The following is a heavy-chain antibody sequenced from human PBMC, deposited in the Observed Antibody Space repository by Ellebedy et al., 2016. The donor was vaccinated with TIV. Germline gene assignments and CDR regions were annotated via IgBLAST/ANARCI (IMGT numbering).Heavy chain of an antibody. CDR1: GFTLNNYW. CDR3: ARDMGWGNERVNDALDI. V-gene: IGHV3-7*01. CDR2: INEDGTKK. Sequence: GGSLRLSCTASGFTLNNYWMSWVRQAPGKGLEWVANINEDGTKKHYVDSVMGRFTISRGNAENSLYLQMSSLRAEDTAVYYCARDMGWGNERVNDALDIWGQGTMVTVSP. J-gene: IGHJ3*02. D-gene: IGHD7-27*01.